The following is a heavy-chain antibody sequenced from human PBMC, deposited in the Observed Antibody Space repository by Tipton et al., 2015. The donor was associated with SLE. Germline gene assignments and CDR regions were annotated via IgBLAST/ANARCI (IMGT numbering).Heavy chain of an antibody. D-gene: IGHD3-10*01. CDR1: GGSISSSSYY. J-gene: IGHJ3*02. Sequence: TLSLTCTVSGGSISSSSYYRGWIRQPPGKGLEWIGSIYYSGSTYYNPPLKSRVTISVDTSKNQFSLKLSSVTAADTAVYYCARVRGGSGAFDIWGQGTMVTVSS. CDR2: IYYSGST. V-gene: IGHV4-39*07. CDR3: ARVRGGSGAFDI.